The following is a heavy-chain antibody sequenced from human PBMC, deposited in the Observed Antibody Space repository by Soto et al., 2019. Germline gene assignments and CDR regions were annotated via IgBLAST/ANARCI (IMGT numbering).Heavy chain of an antibody. V-gene: IGHV1-69*13. Sequence: GASVKVSCKASVGTFSSYAISWVRQAPGQGLEWMGGIIPIFGTANYAQKFQGRVTITADESTSTAYMELSSLRSEDTAVYYCARDESEWLRLGIYYYYYGMDVWGQGTTVTVSS. CDR2: IIPIFGTA. D-gene: IGHD5-12*01. CDR1: VGTFSSYA. J-gene: IGHJ6*02. CDR3: ARDESEWLRLGIYYYYYGMDV.